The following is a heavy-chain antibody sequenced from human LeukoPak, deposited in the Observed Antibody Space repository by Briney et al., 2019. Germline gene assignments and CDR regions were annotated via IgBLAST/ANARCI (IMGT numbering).Heavy chain of an antibody. V-gene: IGHV4-38-2*01. D-gene: IGHD2-2*03. Sequence: PSETLSLTCAVSGYSISSGYYCGWIRHPPAKGLEWIGSIYHIRSTYYNPSLKSRVTISVDTSKNQFSLKLSSVTAADTAVYYCARHLLDIVVVPAALTPVNWFDPWGQGTLVTVSS. CDR2: IYHIRST. CDR1: GYSISSGYY. CDR3: ARHLLDIVVVPAALTPVNWFDP. J-gene: IGHJ5*02.